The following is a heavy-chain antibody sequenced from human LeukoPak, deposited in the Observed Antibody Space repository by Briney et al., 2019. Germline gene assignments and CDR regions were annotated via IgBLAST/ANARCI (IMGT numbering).Heavy chain of an antibody. J-gene: IGHJ5*02. V-gene: IGHV4-59*01. CDR3: ARERGSSKAFDP. CDR1: SDSIRSSY. CDR2: IYYSGST. D-gene: IGHD1-26*01. Sequence: SETLSLTCTVSSDSIRSSYWSWIRQPPGKGLEWIGYIYYSGSTSYNPSLKSRVTISVDTSKNQFSLKLSSVTAADTAVYYCARERGSSKAFDPWGQGTLVTVSS.